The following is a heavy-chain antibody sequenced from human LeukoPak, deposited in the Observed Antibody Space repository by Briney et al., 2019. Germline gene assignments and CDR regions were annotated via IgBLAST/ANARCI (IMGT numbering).Heavy chain of an antibody. CDR2: ICPGDSDT. D-gene: IGHD2-21*02. CDR3: ARQAYCGGDCYPYFDY. V-gene: IGHV5-51*01. CDR1: GYSFTSYW. J-gene: IGHJ4*02. Sequence: GESLKISCKGSGYSFTSYWIGWVRQMPGKGLEWMGIICPGDSDTRYSPSFQGQVTISADKSISTAYLQWSSLKASDTAMYYCARQAYCGGDCYPYFDYWGQGTLVTVSS.